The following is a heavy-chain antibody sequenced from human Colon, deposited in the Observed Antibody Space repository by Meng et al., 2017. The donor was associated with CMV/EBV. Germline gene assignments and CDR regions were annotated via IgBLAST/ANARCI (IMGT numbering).Heavy chain of an antibody. CDR1: GSIFNDFG. CDR3: AKDRQFYGGTPYHFDY. D-gene: IGHD4-23*01. Sequence: GGFLRVSCAASGSIFNDFGMHWVRQAPGKELEWVAFIRYDDKYYADSVKGRFTISRDTSKNTLYLQMDSLRAEDTAVYYCAKDRQFYGGTPYHFDYWGQGTLVTVSS. J-gene: IGHJ4*02. CDR2: IRYDDK. V-gene: IGHV3-30*02.